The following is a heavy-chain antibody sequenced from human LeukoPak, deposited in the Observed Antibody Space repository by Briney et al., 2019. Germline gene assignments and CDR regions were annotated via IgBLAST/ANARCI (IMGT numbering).Heavy chain of an antibody. CDR3: ARGKNPLEVSLGY. D-gene: IGHD7-27*01. CDR2: IYSGGST. Sequence: GGSLRLSCAASGFTVSSNYMSWVRQAPGKGLEWVSVIYSGGSTYYADSVKGRFTISRDNSKNTLYLQMNSLRAEDTAVYYCARGKNPLEVSLGYWGQGTLVTVSS. V-gene: IGHV3-53*01. CDR1: GFTVSSNY. J-gene: IGHJ4*02.